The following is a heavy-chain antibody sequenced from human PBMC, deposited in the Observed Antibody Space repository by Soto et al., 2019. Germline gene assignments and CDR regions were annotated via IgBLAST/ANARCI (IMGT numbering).Heavy chain of an antibody. CDR1: GYTFTGYY. CDR2: INPNSGGT. Sequence: ASVKVSCKASGYTFTGYYMHWVRQAPGQGLAWMGWINPNSGGTNYAQKFQGWVTMTRDTSISTAYMELSRLRSDDTAVYYCARDLRGTNYYYYGMDVWGQGTTVTVSS. D-gene: IGHD3-16*01. CDR3: ARDLRGTNYYYYGMDV. V-gene: IGHV1-2*04. J-gene: IGHJ6*02.